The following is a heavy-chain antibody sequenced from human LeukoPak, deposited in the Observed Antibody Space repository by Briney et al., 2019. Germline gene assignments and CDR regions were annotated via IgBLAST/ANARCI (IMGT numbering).Heavy chain of an antibody. CDR1: GGSISSGSYY. D-gene: IGHD2-15*01. J-gene: IGHJ4*02. CDR2: IYPSGNT. V-gene: IGHV4-61*02. CDR3: ARGHDSGAYPDY. Sequence: SQTLSLTCTVSGGSISSGSYYWSWIRQPAGKGLEFIGRIYPSGNTNYSPSLKSRVTMTIDTPKNQFSLKLSSVTAADTAVYFCARGHDSGAYPDYWGQGTLVTVSS.